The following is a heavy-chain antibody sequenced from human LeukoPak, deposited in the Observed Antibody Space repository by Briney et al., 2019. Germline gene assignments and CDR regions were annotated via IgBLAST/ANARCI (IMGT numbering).Heavy chain of an antibody. CDR3: VRRSSLFDY. Sequence: KPSETLSLTCTVSGGSISSSSYYWGWLRQAPGKGLEWIGSIFYSGSTYYNPSLKSRVTMSVDTSKKQFSLKLTSVTAADTAVYYCVRRSSLFDYWGQGTLVTVSS. D-gene: IGHD6-19*01. J-gene: IGHJ4*02. V-gene: IGHV4-39*01. CDR1: GGSISSSSYY. CDR2: IFYSGST.